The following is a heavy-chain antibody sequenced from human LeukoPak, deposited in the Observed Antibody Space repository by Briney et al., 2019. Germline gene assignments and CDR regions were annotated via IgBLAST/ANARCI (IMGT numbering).Heavy chain of an antibody. D-gene: IGHD1-26*01. CDR2: IWYDGSNE. J-gene: IGHJ4*02. CDR1: GFTFRSYG. Sequence: GGSLRLSCVASGFTFRSYGMHWVRQAPGKGLEWVAVIWYDGSNEHYADSVKGRFAISRDNSKNTLSLQMNSLRVGDSAVYYCVKDRLGGIVGQPDHWGQGTLVTVSS. CDR3: VKDRLGGIVGQPDH. V-gene: IGHV3-33*03.